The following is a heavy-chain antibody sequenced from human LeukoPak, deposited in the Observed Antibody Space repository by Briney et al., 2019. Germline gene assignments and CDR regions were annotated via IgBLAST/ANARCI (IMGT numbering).Heavy chain of an antibody. J-gene: IGHJ4*02. CDR1: GYTFTSYG. CDR3: AREIYGRFDY. D-gene: IGHD4-17*01. V-gene: IGHV1-18*01. Sequence: ASVKVSFKASGYTFTSYGISWVRQAPGQGPECMGWINPYNGNTNYALKVQGRVTMTTDTSTSTAYLELRSLRSDDTAIYYCAREIYGRFDYWGQGTLVTVPS. CDR2: INPYNGNT.